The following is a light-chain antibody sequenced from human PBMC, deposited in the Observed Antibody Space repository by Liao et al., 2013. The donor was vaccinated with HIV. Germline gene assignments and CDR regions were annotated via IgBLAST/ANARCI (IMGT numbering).Light chain of an antibody. CDR2: YDS. CDR3: QVWDSSTVI. V-gene: IGLV3-21*01. Sequence: SYELTQPPSVSVAPGRTAKITCGGHNIGSKSVHWYQQRPGQAPVLVIYYDSDRPSGIPERFSGSNSGNTATLTISRVEAGDEADYYCQVWDSSTVIFGGGTKLTVL. J-gene: IGLJ2*01. CDR1: NIGSKS.